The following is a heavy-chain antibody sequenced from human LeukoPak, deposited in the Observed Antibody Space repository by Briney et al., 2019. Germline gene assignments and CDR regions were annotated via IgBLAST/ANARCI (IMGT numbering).Heavy chain of an antibody. J-gene: IGHJ4*02. V-gene: IGHV4-30-2*01. Sequence: SETLTLTCTVSGVSISSGDYYWSWLRQPPGKGLEWIGYVPHRGSPDYNPSLRSRVSILMDRSKNQFSLKLTSVTAADTAVYFCARQKADPLPEDFDYWGLGTLVTVSS. CDR3: ARQKADPLPEDFDY. CDR2: VPHRGSP. CDR1: GVSISSGDYY.